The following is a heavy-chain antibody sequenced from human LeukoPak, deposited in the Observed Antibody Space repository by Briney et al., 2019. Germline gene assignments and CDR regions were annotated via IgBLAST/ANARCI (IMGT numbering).Heavy chain of an antibody. V-gene: IGHV4-59*01. CDR1: GGSISTYY. CDR2: ISYSGST. Sequence: SETLSLTCTVSGGSISTYYWSWIRQPPGKGLEWIGYISYSGSTNHNPSLKSRVTISVDTSKNQFSLKLSSVTAADAAVYYCAKWTEGGAFDSWGQGTMLIVSS. CDR3: AKWTEGGAFDS. J-gene: IGHJ3*01. D-gene: IGHD1-26*01.